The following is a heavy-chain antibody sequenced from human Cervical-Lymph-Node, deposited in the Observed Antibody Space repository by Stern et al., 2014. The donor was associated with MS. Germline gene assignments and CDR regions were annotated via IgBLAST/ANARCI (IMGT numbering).Heavy chain of an antibody. Sequence: EVQLVQSGAEVRKPGESLKISCKGSGYTFTDYWIAWVRHMPEKGLEWIGTMHPGDSDTRYSPSFQGQVTISADKSINTVFLQWRSLKSSDTALYFCARGREYAYTALDFWGQGTPVIVSS. J-gene: IGHJ4*02. CDR3: ARGREYAYTALDF. D-gene: IGHD2-2*01. CDR2: MHPGDSDT. V-gene: IGHV5-51*01. CDR1: GYTFTDYW.